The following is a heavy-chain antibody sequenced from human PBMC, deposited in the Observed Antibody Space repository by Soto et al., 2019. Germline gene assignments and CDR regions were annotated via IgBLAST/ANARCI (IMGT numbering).Heavy chain of an antibody. Sequence: ASVKVSCKASGYTFTDYYMHWVRQAPGQGLEWMGWINANNGNTKYSQKFQGRVTITADTSASTAYMELSSLRSEDTAVYYCARDSGGFDPWGQGTLVTVSS. D-gene: IGHD6-25*01. CDR1: GYTFTDYY. CDR2: INANNGNT. J-gene: IGHJ5*02. CDR3: ARDSGGFDP. V-gene: IGHV1-3*01.